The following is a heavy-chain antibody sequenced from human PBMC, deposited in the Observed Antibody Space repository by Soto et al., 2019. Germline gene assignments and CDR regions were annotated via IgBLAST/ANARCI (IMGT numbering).Heavy chain of an antibody. J-gene: IGHJ5*02. CDR1: GFAFSTSV. D-gene: IGHD3-22*01. Sequence: QVQLVESGGGVVQPGGSLRLSCAASGFAFSTSVIHWVRQAPGNGMEWMAHISYNGNKKHYADSVKGRFTVSRDITERTLYLQLNSRRAEDTAGYYCARELFVDGRGHYDPWGQGTLFSVSS. CDR3: ARELFVDGRGHYDP. V-gene: IGHV3-30*03. CDR2: ISYNGNKK.